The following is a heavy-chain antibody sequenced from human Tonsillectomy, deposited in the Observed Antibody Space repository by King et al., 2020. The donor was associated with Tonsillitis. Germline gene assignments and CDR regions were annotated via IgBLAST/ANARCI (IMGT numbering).Heavy chain of an antibody. CDR2: ISPDGTYI. V-gene: IGHV3-74*01. Sequence: VQLVESGGGLIQPGGSLRLSCAASVFPFSTYCVFWVRQGPGKWLEWVSRISPDGTYIRFADSVMGRFTSYRDNAKHTLFFQLSSLRAEDTALYYCAREYWGAGDYWGQGSQVIVSS. CDR1: VFPFSTYC. CDR3: AREYWGAGDY. J-gene: IGHJ4*02. D-gene: IGHD7-27*01.